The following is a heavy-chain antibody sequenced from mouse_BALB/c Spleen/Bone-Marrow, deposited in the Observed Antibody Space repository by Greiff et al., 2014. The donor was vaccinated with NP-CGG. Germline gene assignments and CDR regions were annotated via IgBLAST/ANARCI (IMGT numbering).Heavy chain of an antibody. CDR3: ASPYYYGSSLDY. V-gene: IGHV2-9*02. CDR2: IWAGGST. CDR1: GFSLTSYG. J-gene: IGHJ2*01. D-gene: IGHD1-1*01. Sequence: QVQLKESGPGLVAPSQSLSITCTVSGFSLTSYGVHWVRQPPGKGLEWLGVIWAGGSTNYNSALMSRLSISKDNSKSQVFLKMNGLQTDDTAMYYCASPYYYGSSLDYWGQGTTLTVSS.